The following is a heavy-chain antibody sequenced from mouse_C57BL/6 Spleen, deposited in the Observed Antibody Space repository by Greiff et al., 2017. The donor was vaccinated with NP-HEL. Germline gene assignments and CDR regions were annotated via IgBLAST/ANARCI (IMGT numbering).Heavy chain of an antibody. Sequence: QVQLKESGPELVKPGASVKISCKASGYAFSSSWMNWVKQRPGKGLEWIGRIYPGDGDTNYNGKFKGKATLTADKSSSTAYMQLSSLTSEDSAVYFCARDYDGGYAMDYWGQGTSVTVSS. V-gene: IGHV1-82*01. J-gene: IGHJ4*01. D-gene: IGHD2-4*01. CDR1: GYAFSSSW. CDR2: IYPGDGDT. CDR3: ARDYDGGYAMDY.